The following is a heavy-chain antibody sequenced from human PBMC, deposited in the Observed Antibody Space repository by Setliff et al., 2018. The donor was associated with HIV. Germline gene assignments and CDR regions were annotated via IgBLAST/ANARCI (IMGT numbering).Heavy chain of an antibody. CDR1: GGSFRHYA. D-gene: IGHD3-22*01. CDR3: AREEYDRDF. CDR2: IIPLLGTA. Sequence: SLKVSCKASGGSFRHYAISWVRQAPGQGLEWMGGIIPLLGTANYAQRFQGRVTIIADESTSTAYMELTSLRSEDTAVYYCAREEYDRDFWGQGTKVTVSS. V-gene: IGHV1-69*13. J-gene: IGHJ3*01.